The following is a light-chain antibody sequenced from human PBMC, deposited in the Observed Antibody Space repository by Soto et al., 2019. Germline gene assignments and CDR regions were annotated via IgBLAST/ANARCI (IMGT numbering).Light chain of an antibody. Sequence: EIVLTQSPGTRALSPGEVATLSCRASQSVSSSYIAWYQQRPGQTPSLLIYGASTRATGIPDRFSGSGSGTHFTLTISRLEPGDFAVYYCQHFGGTTFNFGQGTRLEIK. CDR3: QHFGGTTFN. CDR2: GAS. V-gene: IGKV3-20*01. CDR1: QSVSSSY. J-gene: IGKJ5*01.